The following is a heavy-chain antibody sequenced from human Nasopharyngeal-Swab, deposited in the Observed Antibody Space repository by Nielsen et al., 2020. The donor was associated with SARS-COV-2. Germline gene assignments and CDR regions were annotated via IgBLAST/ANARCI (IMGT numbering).Heavy chain of an antibody. D-gene: IGHD3-3*01. J-gene: IGHJ4*02. V-gene: IGHV4-30-4*01. CDR2: IYNSGNT. Sequence: WIRQPPGKGLEWIGYIYNSGNTYYNPSLKSRVTISVETSKNQFSLKLSSVTAADTAVYSCAREYRRITIVGVVINGFDYWGQGTLVTVSS. CDR3: AREYRRITIVGVVINGFDY.